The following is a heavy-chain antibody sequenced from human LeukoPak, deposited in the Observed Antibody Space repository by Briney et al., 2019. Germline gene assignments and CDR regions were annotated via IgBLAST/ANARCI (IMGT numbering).Heavy chain of an antibody. V-gene: IGHV4-59*08. CDR2: IYYSGST. D-gene: IGHD6-13*01. CDR3: ARHSHISSSWFDY. Sequence: SEALSLTCTVSGGSISRYYWSWIRQPPGKGREWMGYIYYSGSTNYNPSLKSRVTISEDTSKNQFSLKLSYVTAADTAAYYCARHSHISSSWFDYWGQGTLVTVSS. J-gene: IGHJ4*02. CDR1: GGSISRYY.